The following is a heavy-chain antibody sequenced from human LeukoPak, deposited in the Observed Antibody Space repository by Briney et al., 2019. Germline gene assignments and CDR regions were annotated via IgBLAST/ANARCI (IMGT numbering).Heavy chain of an antibody. CDR2: IYYTGST. CDR3: ARRPTYYLMCAGEYNPSVTCDQ. D-gene: IGHD3-16*01. CDR1: SGTFSSTEYY. J-gene: IGHJ4*02. Sequence: SETLSLTCTVSSGTFSSTEYYWGRLRQPPGKGLAWIASIYYTGSTYYNPSLNSRVTISVDTYKYQYSLKLSSVTDADAAYYCWARRPTYYLMCAGEYNPSVTCDQGGQGTLVTVSS. V-gene: IGHV4-39*01.